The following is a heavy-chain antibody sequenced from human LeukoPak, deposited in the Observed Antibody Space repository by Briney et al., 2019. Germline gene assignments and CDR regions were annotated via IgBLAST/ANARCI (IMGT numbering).Heavy chain of an antibody. Sequence: VASVKVSCKASGYTFTSYGISWVRQAPGQGLEWMGWISAYNGNTNYAQKVQGRVTMTTDTSTSTAYMELRSLRFDDTAVYYCARDQSVRLLQTSSTYFKHVFAIWGQESMVTVSS. V-gene: IGHV1-18*01. CDR1: GYTFTSYG. CDR3: ARDQSVRLLQTSSTYFKHVFAI. D-gene: IGHD6-13*01. CDR2: ISAYNGNT. J-gene: IGHJ3*02.